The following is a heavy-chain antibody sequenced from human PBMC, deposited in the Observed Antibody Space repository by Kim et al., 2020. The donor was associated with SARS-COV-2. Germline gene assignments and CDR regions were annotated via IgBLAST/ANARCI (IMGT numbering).Heavy chain of an antibody. CDR1: GFTFSSSA. CDR2: ISGSGGST. V-gene: IGHV3-23*01. J-gene: IGHJ4*02. Sequence: GGSLRLSCAASGFTFSSSAMSWVRQAPGKGLQWVSTISGSGGSTYYADSVKGRFTISRDNSKKTLYVHMKSLRAEDTALYFCAKGGLWFEYFDCWGQGILVTVSS. CDR3: AKGGLWFEYFDC. D-gene: IGHD3-10*01.